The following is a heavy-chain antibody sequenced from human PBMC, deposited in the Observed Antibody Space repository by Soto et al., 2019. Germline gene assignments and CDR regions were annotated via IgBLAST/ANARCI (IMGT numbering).Heavy chain of an antibody. CDR3: ARPRVLYP. V-gene: IGHV4-34*01. CDR1: GGSFSGYY. CDR2: INHSGST. Sequence: SSETLSLTCAVYGGSFSGYYWSWIRQPPGKGLEWIGEINHSGSTNYNPSLKSRVTISVDTSKNQFSLKLSSVTAADTAVYYCARPRVLYPRGQGTLVTVSS. J-gene: IGHJ5*02. D-gene: IGHD6-6*01.